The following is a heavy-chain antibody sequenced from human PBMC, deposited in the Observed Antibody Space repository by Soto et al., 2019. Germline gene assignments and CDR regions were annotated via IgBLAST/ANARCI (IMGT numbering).Heavy chain of an antibody. D-gene: IGHD6-19*01. Sequence: SETLSLTCTVSGGSISSSSYYWGWIRQPPGKGLEWIGSIYYSGGTYYNPSLKSRVTISVDTSKNQFSLKLSSVTAADTAVYYCARHANGLSRWLVLADAFDIWGQGTMVTVSS. J-gene: IGHJ3*02. V-gene: IGHV4-39*01. CDR1: GGSISSSSYY. CDR3: ARHANGLSRWLVLADAFDI. CDR2: IYYSGGT.